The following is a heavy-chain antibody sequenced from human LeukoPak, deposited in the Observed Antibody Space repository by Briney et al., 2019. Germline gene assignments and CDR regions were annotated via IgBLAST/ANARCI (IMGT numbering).Heavy chain of an antibody. J-gene: IGHJ4*02. V-gene: IGHV1-18*01. Sequence: ASVKVSCKASGYTFTSFGISWVRQAPGQGLEWMGWISAYNGNTNYAQKLQGRVTLTRDTSTTTVYMELSSLRSEDTAVYYCARVRARTSGFDYWGQGTLVTVSS. CDR2: ISAYNGNT. D-gene: IGHD3-3*01. CDR3: ARVRARTSGFDY. CDR1: GYTFTSFG.